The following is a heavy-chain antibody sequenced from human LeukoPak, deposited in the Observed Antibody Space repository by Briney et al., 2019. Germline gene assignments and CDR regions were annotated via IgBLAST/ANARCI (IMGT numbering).Heavy chain of an antibody. Sequence: ASVKVSCKASGYTFTSYGISWVRQAPGQGLERMGWISAYNGNTNYAQKLQGRVTMTTDTSTSTAYMELRSLRSDDTAVYYCARDPSIVGATNFDYWGQGTLVTVSS. V-gene: IGHV1-18*01. CDR1: GYTFTSYG. D-gene: IGHD1-26*01. J-gene: IGHJ4*02. CDR3: ARDPSIVGATNFDY. CDR2: ISAYNGNT.